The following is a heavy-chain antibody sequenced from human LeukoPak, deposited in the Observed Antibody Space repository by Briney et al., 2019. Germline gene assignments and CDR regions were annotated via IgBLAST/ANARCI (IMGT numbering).Heavy chain of an antibody. CDR1: GFTFSSYG. D-gene: IGHD2-2*01. J-gene: IGHJ4*02. CDR3: AKDGARRVVVPAAKDY. CDR2: IRYDGSNK. Sequence: PGGSLRLSCAASGFTFSSYGMHWVRQAPGKGLEWVAFIRYDGSNKYYADSVKGRFTISRDNSKNTLYLQMNSQRAEDTAVYYCAKDGARRVVVPAAKDYWGQGTLVTVSS. V-gene: IGHV3-30*02.